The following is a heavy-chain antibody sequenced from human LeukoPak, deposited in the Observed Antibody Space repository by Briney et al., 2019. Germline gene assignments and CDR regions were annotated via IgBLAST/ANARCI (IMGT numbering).Heavy chain of an antibody. CDR3: ARGGYWGSHAFDI. J-gene: IGHJ3*02. CDR1: GFTVSSYY. V-gene: IGHV3-53*01. D-gene: IGHD3-16*01. CDR2: IYSGGSS. Sequence: GGSLRLSCAASGFTVSSYYISWVRQAPGKGLEWVSLIYSGGSSNYPDSVRGRFSISRDTSKNTLYRQMKSLRAEDTALYYCARGGYWGSHAFDIWGRGTMVTVAS.